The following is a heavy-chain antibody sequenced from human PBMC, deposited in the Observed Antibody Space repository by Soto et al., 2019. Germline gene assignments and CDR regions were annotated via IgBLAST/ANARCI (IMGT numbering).Heavy chain of an antibody. CDR1: GGTFSSYA. J-gene: IGHJ6*02. CDR2: IIPIFGTA. CDR3: ARDSYCSSTSCYHTHPYYYYGMDV. V-gene: IGHV1-69*01. D-gene: IGHD2-2*01. Sequence: QVQLVQSGAEVKKPGSSEKVSCKASGGTFSSYAISWVQQAPGQGLEWMGGIIPIFGTANYAQKFQGRVTITADESTRTAYMELSSLRSEDTAVYYCARDSYCSSTSCYHTHPYYYYGMDVWGQGTTVTVSS.